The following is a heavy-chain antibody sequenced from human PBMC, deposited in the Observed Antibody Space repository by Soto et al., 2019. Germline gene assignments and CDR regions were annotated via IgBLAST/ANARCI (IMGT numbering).Heavy chain of an antibody. J-gene: IGHJ6*02. CDR3: ATRDISSGWSRDYYYYYGMDV. CDR2: IIPIFGTA. Sequence: ASVKVSCKASGGTFSSYAISWVRQAPGQGLEWMGGIIPIFGTANYAQKFQGRVTITADESTSTAYMELSSLRSEDTAVYYCATRDISSGWSRDYYYYYGMDVWGQGTTVTSP. V-gene: IGHV1-69*13. CDR1: GGTFSSYA. D-gene: IGHD6-19*01.